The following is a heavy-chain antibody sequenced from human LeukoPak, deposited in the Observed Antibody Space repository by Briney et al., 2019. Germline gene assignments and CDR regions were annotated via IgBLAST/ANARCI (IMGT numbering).Heavy chain of an antibody. D-gene: IGHD6-13*01. CDR1: GFTFSSYS. J-gene: IGHJ4*02. V-gene: IGHV3-21*01. CDR2: ISSSSSYI. CDR3: ARELAIAAADPVRNDY. Sequence: GGSLRLSCAASGFTFSSYSMSWVRQAPGKGLEGVASISSSSSYIYYADSVKGRFTISRDNAKNSLYLQMNSLRAEDTAVYYCARELAIAAADPVRNDYWGQGTLVTVSS.